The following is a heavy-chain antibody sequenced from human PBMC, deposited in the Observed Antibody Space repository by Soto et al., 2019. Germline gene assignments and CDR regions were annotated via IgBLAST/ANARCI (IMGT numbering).Heavy chain of an antibody. Sequence: QVQLVQSGAEVKKPGASVKVSCKASGYTFTSYGISWVRQAPGQGLEWMGWISAYNGNTNYAQKPQGKATMTTDTSTSTAYTALRRLRYDDTAVYYCARGVGWAPLDYWGQGTLVTVSS. CDR3: ARGVGWAPLDY. CDR2: ISAYNGNT. V-gene: IGHV1-18*01. CDR1: GYTFTSYG. J-gene: IGHJ4*02. D-gene: IGHD1-26*01.